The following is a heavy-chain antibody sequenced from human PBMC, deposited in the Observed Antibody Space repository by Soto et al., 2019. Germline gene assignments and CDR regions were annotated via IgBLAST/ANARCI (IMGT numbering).Heavy chain of an antibody. CDR1: GGSISSYY. CDR2: IYYSGST. Sequence: SETLSLTCTVSGGSISSYYWSWIRQPPGKGLEWIGYIYYSGSTSYNPSLKSRVTISVDTSKNQFSLKLSSVTAADTAVYYCARGRGSGSSFYYYGMDVWGQGTTVTVS. J-gene: IGHJ6*02. CDR3: ARGRGSGSSFYYYGMDV. D-gene: IGHD3-10*01. V-gene: IGHV4-59*01.